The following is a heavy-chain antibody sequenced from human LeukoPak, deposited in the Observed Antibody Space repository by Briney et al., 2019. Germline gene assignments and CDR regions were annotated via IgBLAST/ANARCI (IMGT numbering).Heavy chain of an antibody. J-gene: IGHJ3*02. CDR3: AKDIRSVFDAFDI. V-gene: IGHV3-9*01. D-gene: IGHD1-26*01. CDR1: GFTFDDYA. CDR2: ISWTSRTI. Sequence: GRSLRLSCAASGFTFDDYAMHWVRQAPGKGLEWVSGISWTSRTIGYADSVEGRFTISRDNVKNSLYLQMTSLRADDTALYFCAKDIRSVFDAFDIWGLGTMVTVSS.